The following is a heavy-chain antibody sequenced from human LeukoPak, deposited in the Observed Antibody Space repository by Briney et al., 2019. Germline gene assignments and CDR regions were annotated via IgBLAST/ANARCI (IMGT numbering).Heavy chain of an antibody. D-gene: IGHD6-13*01. CDR2: IYYSGST. V-gene: IGHV4-39*07. CDR3: AREDGPAGTGWYFDL. Sequence: SETLSLTCTVPGGSISSSSYYWGWIRQPPGKGLEWIGSIYYSGSTYYNPSLKSRVTISVDTSKNQFSLKLSSVTAADTALYYCAREDGPAGTGWYFDLWGRGTLVTVSS. J-gene: IGHJ2*01. CDR1: GGSISSSSYY.